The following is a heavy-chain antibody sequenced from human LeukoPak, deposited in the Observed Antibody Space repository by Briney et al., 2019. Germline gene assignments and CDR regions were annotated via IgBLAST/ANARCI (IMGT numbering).Heavy chain of an antibody. D-gene: IGHD3-22*01. CDR3: ARSGYYYYFDY. CDR2: INPSGGST. CDR1: GYTFTSYY. V-gene: IGHV1-46*01. J-gene: IGHJ4*02. Sequence: GASVKVSCKASGYTFTSYYMHWVRQAPGQGHEWMGIINPSGGSTSYAQKFQGRVTMTRDTSTSTAYMELSSLRSEDTAVYYCARSGYYYYFDYWGQGTLVTVSS.